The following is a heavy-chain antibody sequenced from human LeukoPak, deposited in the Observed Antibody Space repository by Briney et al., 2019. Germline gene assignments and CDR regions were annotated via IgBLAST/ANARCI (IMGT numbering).Heavy chain of an antibody. CDR2: IYHSGST. D-gene: IGHD3-10*01. J-gene: IGHJ4*02. CDR1: GYSISSGYY. CDR3: ARYGSGSYSVY. V-gene: IGHV4-38-2*02. Sequence: PSETLSLTCTVSGYSISSGYYWGWIRQPPGKGLEWIGSIYHSGSTYYNPSLKSRVTISVDTSKNQFSLKLSSVTAADTAVYYCARYGSGSYSVYWGQGTLVTVSS.